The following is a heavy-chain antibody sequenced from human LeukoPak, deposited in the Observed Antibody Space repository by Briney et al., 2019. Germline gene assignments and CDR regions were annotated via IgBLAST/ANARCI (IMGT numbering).Heavy chain of an antibody. D-gene: IGHD2-2*01. J-gene: IGHJ4*02. CDR3: ARLVCSTIPCYGKFYFDS. Sequence: PGGSLRLSCAASGFSFSSYGMHWVRQAPGKGLEWVAVISYDGSNKYYADSVKGRFTISRDNAKNSVYLQMNSLRAEDAAVYYCARLVCSTIPCYGKFYFDSWGQGTLVPVSS. CDR1: GFSFSSYG. CDR2: ISYDGSNK. V-gene: IGHV3-30*03.